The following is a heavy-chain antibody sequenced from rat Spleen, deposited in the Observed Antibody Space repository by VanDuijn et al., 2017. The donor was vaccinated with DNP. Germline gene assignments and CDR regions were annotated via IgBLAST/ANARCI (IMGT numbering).Heavy chain of an antibody. CDR2: ISTSGSRI. CDR1: GFTFSNYY. D-gene: IGHD1-6*01. V-gene: IGHV5-25*01. CDR3: ARHVLYTTDYYGYFDY. J-gene: IGHJ2*01. Sequence: EVHLVESGGGLVQPGRSMRLSCAASGFTFSNYYMAWVRQAPTKGLEWVASISTSGSRIYYPDSVTGRLTISRDNARSILYLQMNSLKSEDTATYYCARHVLYTTDYYGYFDYWGQGVMVTVSS.